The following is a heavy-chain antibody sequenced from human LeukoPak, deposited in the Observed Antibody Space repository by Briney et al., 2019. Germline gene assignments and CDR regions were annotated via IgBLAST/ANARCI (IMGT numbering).Heavy chain of an antibody. V-gene: IGHV1-69*02. CDR3: ARGRGIAARDYFDY. Sequence: SVKVSCKASGGTFSSYTISWVRQAPGQGLEWMGRIIPILGIANYAQKFQGRVTMTRNTSISTAYMELSSLRSEDTAVYYCARGRGIAARDYFDYWGQGTLVTVSS. CDR1: GGTFSSYT. J-gene: IGHJ4*02. D-gene: IGHD6-6*01. CDR2: IIPILGIA.